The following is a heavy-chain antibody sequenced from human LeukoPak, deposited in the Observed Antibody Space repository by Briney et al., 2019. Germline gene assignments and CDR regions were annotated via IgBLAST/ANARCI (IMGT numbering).Heavy chain of an antibody. J-gene: IGHJ3*02. Sequence: SETLSLTCTVSGGSISSYYWSWIRQPAGKGLEWIGRISTSGSSNYNPSLKSRVTMSVDTSKNQFSLKLSSVTAADTAVYYCARVIGQWPVVGAFDIWGQGTMVTVSS. CDR2: ISTSGSS. CDR3: ARVIGQWPVVGAFDI. D-gene: IGHD6-19*01. CDR1: GGSISSYY. V-gene: IGHV4-4*07.